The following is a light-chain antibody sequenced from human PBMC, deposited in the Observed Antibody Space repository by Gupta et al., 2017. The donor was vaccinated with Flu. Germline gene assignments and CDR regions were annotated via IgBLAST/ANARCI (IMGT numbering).Light chain of an antibody. J-gene: IGLJ1*01. V-gene: IGLV2-14*01. CDR2: EVT. CDR1: SSDIGGYNY. Sequence: QSALTQPASVSGSPGQSITISFTGTSSDIGGYNYVSWYQQHPGKAPKLMISEVTNRPSGVSTCFSGTKSGNTASLTXSXLQAEDXADYYCSSYTSSTAHVFGTGTKVTVL. CDR3: SSYTSSTAHV.